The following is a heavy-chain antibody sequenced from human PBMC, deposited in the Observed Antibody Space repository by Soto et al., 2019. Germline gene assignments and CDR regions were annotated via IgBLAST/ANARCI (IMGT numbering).Heavy chain of an antibody. CDR3: SRGPSSLTRFDY. CDR1: GFTFSSYA. D-gene: IGHD2-2*01. V-gene: IGHV3-30-3*01. CDR2: ISYDGSNK. Sequence: GGSLRLSCAASGFTFSSYALHWVRQAPGKGLEWVVAISYDGSNKYYADSVKGRFTISRDNSKNTLYLQMNSLRAEDTAVYYCSRGPSSLTRFDYWGQGTLVTVSS. J-gene: IGHJ4*02.